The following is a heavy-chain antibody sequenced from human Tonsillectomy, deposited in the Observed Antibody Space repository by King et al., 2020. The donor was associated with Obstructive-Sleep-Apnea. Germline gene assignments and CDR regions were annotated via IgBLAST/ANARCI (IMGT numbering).Heavy chain of an antibody. CDR1: GGTFSSYA. J-gene: IGHJ4*02. Sequence: QMVQSGAEVKKPGSSVKVSCKASGGTFSSYAISWVRQATGQGLDWVGGIIPIFGTANYAQKFQGRVTITADESTSTAYMELSSLRSEDTAVYYCARVGYSYGYFDYWGQGTLVTVSS. CDR3: ARVGYSYGYFDY. D-gene: IGHD5-18*01. V-gene: IGHV1-69*01. CDR2: IIPIFGTA.